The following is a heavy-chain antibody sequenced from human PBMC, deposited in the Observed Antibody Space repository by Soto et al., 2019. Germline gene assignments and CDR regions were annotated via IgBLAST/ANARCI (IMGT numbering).Heavy chain of an antibody. Sequence: GASVKVSCKASGYTFTDYYIHWVRQAPGQGREWMGWINHNSGGTKYAQKFQGRVAMTRVTSISTAYMELSSLRSDDTALYYCAKDPNTVVVPAATGGMDVWGQGTTVTVSS. CDR2: INHNSGGT. D-gene: IGHD2-2*01. CDR1: GYTFTDYY. J-gene: IGHJ6*02. V-gene: IGHV1-2*02. CDR3: AKDPNTVVVPAATGGMDV.